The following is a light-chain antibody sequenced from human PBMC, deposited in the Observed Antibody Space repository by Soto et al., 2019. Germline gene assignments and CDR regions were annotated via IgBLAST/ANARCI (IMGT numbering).Light chain of an antibody. V-gene: IGKV3-15*01. CDR1: QSVSSN. CDR3: QQYNNWPPELT. Sequence: EIVMTQSPATLSVSPGERATLSCRASQSVSSNLAWYQQKPGQAPRLLIYGASTRATGIPARSSGSGSGTEFTLTISSLQSEDFAVYYCQQYNNWPPELTFGGGTKVDIK. J-gene: IGKJ4*01. CDR2: GAS.